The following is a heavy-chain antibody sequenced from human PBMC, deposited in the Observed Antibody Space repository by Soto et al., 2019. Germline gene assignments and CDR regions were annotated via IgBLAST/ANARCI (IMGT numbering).Heavy chain of an antibody. CDR3: ARDHQVVVAATAWGKRGAFDI. D-gene: IGHD2-15*01. CDR1: GYTFTSYG. Sequence: ASVKVSCKASGYTFTSYGISWVRQAPGQGLEWMGWISAYNGNTNYAQKLQGRVTMTTDTSTSTAYMELRSLRSDDTAGDYCARDHQVVVAATAWGKRGAFDIWGQGTMVTVSS. CDR2: ISAYNGNT. V-gene: IGHV1-18*01. J-gene: IGHJ3*02.